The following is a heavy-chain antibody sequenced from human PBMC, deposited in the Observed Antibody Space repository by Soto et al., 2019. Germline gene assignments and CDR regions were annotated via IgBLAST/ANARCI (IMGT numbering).Heavy chain of an antibody. CDR1: GYSFTSYW. D-gene: IGHD4-17*01. V-gene: IGHV5-51*01. J-gene: IGHJ4*02. Sequence: GESLKISCKGSGYSFTSYWIGWVRQMPGKGLEWMGIIYPGDSDTRYSPSFQGQVTISADKSISTAYLQWSSLKAPDTAMYYCARHQGSYGDYANFDYWGQGTLVTVSS. CDR3: ARHQGSYGDYANFDY. CDR2: IYPGDSDT.